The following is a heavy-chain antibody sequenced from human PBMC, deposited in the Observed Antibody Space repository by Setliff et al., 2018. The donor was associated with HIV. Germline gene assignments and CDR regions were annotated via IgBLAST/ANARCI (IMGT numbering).Heavy chain of an antibody. Sequence: KPSETLSLTCTVSGGSISSSSYYWGWIRQPPGKGLEWIGSIYYSGRTYYNPSLKSRLTMSVDTSKNQFSLKLSSVTAADTAVYYCASVYYYGSSGYSFSIYHDAFDVWGQGTTVTVSS. CDR1: GGSISSSSYY. D-gene: IGHD3-22*01. V-gene: IGHV4-39*01. CDR3: ASVYYYGSSGYSFSIYHDAFDV. J-gene: IGHJ3*01. CDR2: IYYSGRT.